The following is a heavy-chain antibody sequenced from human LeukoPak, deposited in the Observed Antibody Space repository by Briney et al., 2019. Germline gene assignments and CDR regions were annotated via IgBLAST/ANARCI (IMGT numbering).Heavy chain of an antibody. J-gene: IGHJ6*02. CDR1: GVSINSYY. CDR2: IYYSGST. Sequence: SETLSLTCAVSGVSINSYYWSWIRQPPGKGLEWIGYIYYSGSTNYNPSLKSRLTISVDTSKNQFSLKLSSVTAADTAMYYCARVSCSGGSCYSGDHYGMDVWGQGTTVTVSS. D-gene: IGHD2-15*01. V-gene: IGHV4-59*01. CDR3: ARVSCSGGSCYSGDHYGMDV.